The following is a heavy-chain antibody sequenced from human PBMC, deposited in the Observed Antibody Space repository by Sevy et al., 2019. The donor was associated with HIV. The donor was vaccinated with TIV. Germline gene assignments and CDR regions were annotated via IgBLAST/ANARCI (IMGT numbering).Heavy chain of an antibody. V-gene: IGHV3-15*01. CDR3: TTXRWXRQFDX. J-gene: IGHJ4*02. CDR1: XFXFSNAW. CDR2: IKSKTDGGTT. Sequence: GGSLRLSCAXSXFXFSNAWMSWVRQAPGKGLEWVGRIKSKTDGGTTDYAAPVKGRFTISRDDSKNTLYLQMNSLKTEDTAVXYCTTXRWXRQFDXXGQGTLVTVSS.